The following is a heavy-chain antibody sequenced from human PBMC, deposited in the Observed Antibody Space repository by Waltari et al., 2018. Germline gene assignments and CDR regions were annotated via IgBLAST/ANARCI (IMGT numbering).Heavy chain of an antibody. V-gene: IGHV1-69*08. Sequence: QVQLVQSGAEGRKPGSSVTVSCKASAGTFSSDAITGVRHAPGQGLEWMGRIIPIFGTANYAQKFQGRVTITADKSTSTAYMELSSLRSEDTAVYYCASMGSYRGSAAFDYWGQGTLVTVSS. CDR3: ASMGSYRGSAAFDY. CDR1: AGTFSSDA. J-gene: IGHJ4*02. CDR2: IIPIFGTA. D-gene: IGHD3-16*02.